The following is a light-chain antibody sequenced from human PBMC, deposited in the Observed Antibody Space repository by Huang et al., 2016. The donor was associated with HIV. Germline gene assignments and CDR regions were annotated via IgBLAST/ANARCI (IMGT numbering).Light chain of an antibody. CDR3: QQYGRSPWT. CDR2: GAS. CDR1: QSVSSSS. J-gene: IGKJ1*01. Sequence: EIVLTQSPGTLSLSPGERATLSCRSSQSVSSSSLGWYQQKPGQAPRLLIYGASNRATGIPDRFSCSGSGADFTLTISRLEPEDFAVYYCQQYGRSPWTFGLGTKVEIK. V-gene: IGKV3-20*01.